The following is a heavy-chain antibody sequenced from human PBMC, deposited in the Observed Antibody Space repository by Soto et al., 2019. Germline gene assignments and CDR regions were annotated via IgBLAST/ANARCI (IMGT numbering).Heavy chain of an antibody. J-gene: IGHJ4*02. CDR3: ARDFDADSRTEFDY. V-gene: IGHV3-11*01. D-gene: IGHD4-17*01. CDR1: GFIFSDYY. CDR2: ISGNGRII. Sequence: QVQLVESGGGLVKPGGSLRLSCATSGFIFSDYYMHWIRQAPGKGLEWISYISGNGRIIQYADSAKGRFTISRDNAQNSLYLKMNSLRAEDTALYFCARDFDADSRTEFDYWGQGTLVTVSS.